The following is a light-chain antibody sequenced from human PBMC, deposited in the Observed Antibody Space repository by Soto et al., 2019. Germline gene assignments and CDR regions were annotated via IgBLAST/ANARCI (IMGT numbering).Light chain of an antibody. CDR3: QTWGTGSWV. CDR1: SGHSSYA. V-gene: IGLV4-69*01. CDR2: LNSDGSH. Sequence: QSVLTQSPSASASLGASVKLICTLSSGHSSYAIAWHQQKPKKGPRYLMKLNSDGSHTKGDGIPDRFSGSSSGAERYLTISSLQSDDEADYYCQTWGTGSWVFGGGTQLTVL. J-gene: IGLJ3*02.